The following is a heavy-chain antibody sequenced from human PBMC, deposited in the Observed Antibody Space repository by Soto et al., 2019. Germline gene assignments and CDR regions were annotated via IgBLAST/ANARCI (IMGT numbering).Heavy chain of an antibody. Sequence: ASVKVSCKASGYTFTSYGISWVRQAPGQGLEWMGWISAYNGNTNYAQKLQGRVTMTTDTSTSTAYMELRSLRSDDTAVYYCASYPPHRNWFDPWGQGTLVTVSS. J-gene: IGHJ5*02. CDR3: ASYPPHRNWFDP. V-gene: IGHV1-18*01. CDR1: GYTFTSYG. CDR2: ISAYNGNT.